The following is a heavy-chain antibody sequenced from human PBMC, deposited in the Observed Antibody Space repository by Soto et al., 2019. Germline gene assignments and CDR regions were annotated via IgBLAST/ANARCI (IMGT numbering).Heavy chain of an antibody. CDR3: ARESEDLTSKFDY. CDR2: ISSTTNYI. J-gene: IGHJ4*02. CDR1: GFTFTRYS. V-gene: IGHV3-21*06. Sequence: GRSLRLSCAASGFTFTRYSMNWVRQAPGKGLEWVSSISSTTNYIYYGDSMKGRFTISRDNAKNSLYLEMNSLRAEDTAVYYCARESEDLTSKFDYWGQGTLVTVYS.